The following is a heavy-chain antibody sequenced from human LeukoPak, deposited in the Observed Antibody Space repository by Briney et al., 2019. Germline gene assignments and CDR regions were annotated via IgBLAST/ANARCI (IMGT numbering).Heavy chain of an antibody. CDR1: GGTFSSYA. D-gene: IGHD3-22*01. CDR2: IIPIFGTA. Sequence: GASVKVSCKASGGTFSSYAISWVRQAPGQGLEWMGGIIPIFGTANYAQKFQGRVTIPADESTSTAYMELSSLRSEDTAVYYCARETGGYYDSSGPYFDYWGQGTLVTVSS. CDR3: ARETGGYYDSSGPYFDY. J-gene: IGHJ4*02. V-gene: IGHV1-69*13.